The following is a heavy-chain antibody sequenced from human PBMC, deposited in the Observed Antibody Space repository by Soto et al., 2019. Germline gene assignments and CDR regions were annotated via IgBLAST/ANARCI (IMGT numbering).Heavy chain of an antibody. CDR3: ARSSLTFHAFDI. V-gene: IGHV4-59*01. Sequence: SETLSLTCTVSGGSISSYYWSWIRQPPGKGLEWIGYIYYSWSTNYNPSLKSRVTISVDTSKNQFSLKLSSVTAADTAVYYCARSSLTFHAFDIWGQGTMVTVSS. CDR2: IYYSWST. J-gene: IGHJ3*02. CDR1: GGSISSYY. D-gene: IGHD7-27*01.